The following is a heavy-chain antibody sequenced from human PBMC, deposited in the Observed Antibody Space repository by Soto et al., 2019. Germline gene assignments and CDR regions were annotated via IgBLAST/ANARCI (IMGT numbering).Heavy chain of an antibody. CDR3: ARGIYYDFWSGYPGYFDY. Sequence: LSLTCTVSGGSISSGGYYWSWIRQHPGKGLEWIGYIYYSGSTYYNPSLKSRVTISVDTSKNQFSLKLSSVTAADTAVYYCARGIYYDFWSGYPGYFDYWGQGTLVTVSS. D-gene: IGHD3-3*01. CDR2: IYYSGST. J-gene: IGHJ4*02. V-gene: IGHV4-31*03. CDR1: GGSISSGGYY.